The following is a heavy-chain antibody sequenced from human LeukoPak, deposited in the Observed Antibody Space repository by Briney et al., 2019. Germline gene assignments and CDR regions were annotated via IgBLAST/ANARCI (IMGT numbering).Heavy chain of an antibody. J-gene: IGHJ4*02. D-gene: IGHD2-2*01. Sequence: ASVKVSRKVSGYTLTELSMHWVRQAPGKGLEWMGGFDPEDGETIYAQKFQGRVTMTEDTSTDTAYMELSSLRSEDTAVYYCATVPSYCSSTSCYVFDYWGQGTLVTVSS. V-gene: IGHV1-24*01. CDR2: FDPEDGET. CDR3: ATVPSYCSSTSCYVFDY. CDR1: GYTLTELS.